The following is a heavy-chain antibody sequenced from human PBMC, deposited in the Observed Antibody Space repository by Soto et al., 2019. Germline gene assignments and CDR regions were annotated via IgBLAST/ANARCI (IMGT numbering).Heavy chain of an antibody. J-gene: IGHJ6*02. Sequence: SVKVSCNASGGTFSSYDINWVRQATGQGLEWMGWMNPNSGNTGYPQKFQARVTMTRSTSISTAYMELSSLRFEDTAVYYCARYFCSGDMDVWGQGTTVTVSS. CDR3: ARYFCSGDMDV. CDR2: MNPNSGNT. V-gene: IGHV1-8*02. CDR1: GGTFSSYD. D-gene: IGHD3-10*02.